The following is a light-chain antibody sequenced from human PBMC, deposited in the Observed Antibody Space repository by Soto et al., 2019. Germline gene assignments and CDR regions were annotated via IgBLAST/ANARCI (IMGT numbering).Light chain of an antibody. Sequence: QSVLTQPPSVSEAPGQRVTISCTGSSSNIGAGYEAHWYQQVPGKAPKLLIYENNNRPSGVPDRFSGSKSSTSASLAITGLQAEDESEYYCQSYDSSLSGYVFGTGTKLTVL. CDR2: ENN. J-gene: IGLJ1*01. CDR3: QSYDSSLSGYV. CDR1: SSNIGAGYE. V-gene: IGLV1-40*01.